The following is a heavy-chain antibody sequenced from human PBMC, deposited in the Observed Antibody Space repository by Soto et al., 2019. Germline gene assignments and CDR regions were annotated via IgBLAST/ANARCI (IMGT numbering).Heavy chain of an antibody. D-gene: IGHD3-10*01. CDR2: ISGSGGST. CDR1: GFTFSSYA. V-gene: IGHV3-23*01. CDR3: AKCVDRSGVNYYYGMDV. Sequence: EVQLLESGGGLVQPGGSLRLSCAASGFTFSSYAMSWVRQAPGKGLEWVSAISGSGGSTYYADSVKGRFTISRDNSKNTLYLQMNSLRAEDTAVYYCAKCVDRSGVNYYYGMDVWGQGTTVTVSS. J-gene: IGHJ6*02.